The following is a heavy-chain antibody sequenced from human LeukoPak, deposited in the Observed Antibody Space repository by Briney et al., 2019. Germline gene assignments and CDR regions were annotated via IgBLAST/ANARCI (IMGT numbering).Heavy chain of an antibody. J-gene: IGHJ4*02. D-gene: IGHD3-10*01. Sequence: GGPLRLSCAASGFTFSSYAMSWVRQAPGKGLEWVSAISGSGGSTYYADSVKGRFTISRDNSKNTLYLQMNSLRAEDTAVYYCAKDRGRRVRGVITPDYFDYWGQGTLVTVSS. CDR1: GFTFSSYA. CDR2: ISGSGGST. CDR3: AKDRGRRVRGVITPDYFDY. V-gene: IGHV3-23*01.